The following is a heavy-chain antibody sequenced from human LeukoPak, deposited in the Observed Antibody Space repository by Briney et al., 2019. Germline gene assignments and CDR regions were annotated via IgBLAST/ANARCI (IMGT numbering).Heavy chain of an antibody. CDR1: AYSFTYYW. D-gene: IGHD6-13*01. CDR3: ARRRAAAEYFDY. V-gene: IGHV5-51*01. CDR2: IYPGDSDT. Sequence: GESLKISCKGSAYSFTYYWIAWVRQMPGKGLEWMGIIYPGDSDTRYSPSFEGQVTISADKSISTAYLQWSSLKGSDTAMYYCARRRAAAEYFDYWGQGTLVTVSS. J-gene: IGHJ4*02.